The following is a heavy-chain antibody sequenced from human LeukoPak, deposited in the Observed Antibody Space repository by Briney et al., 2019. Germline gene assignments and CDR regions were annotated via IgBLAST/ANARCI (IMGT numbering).Heavy chain of an antibody. CDR1: GFTFDDYA. CDR2: ISWNSGSI. V-gene: IGHV3-9*01. CDR3: AKDRDSSSSGINY. Sequence: GRSLRLSCAASGFTFDDYAMHWVRQAPGKGLEWVSGISWNSGSIGYADSVKGRFTISRDNAKNSMYLQMNSLRAEDTALYYCAKDRDSSSSGINYWGQGTLVTVSS. J-gene: IGHJ4*02. D-gene: IGHD6-6*01.